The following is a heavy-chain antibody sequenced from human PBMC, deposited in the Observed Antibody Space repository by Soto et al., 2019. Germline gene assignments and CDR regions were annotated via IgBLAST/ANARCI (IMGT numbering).Heavy chain of an antibody. V-gene: IGHV3-23*01. J-gene: IGHJ4*02. CDR2: ITFRGDYT. CDR3: AKLGTMGVFDN. D-gene: IGHD1-26*01. Sequence: EVQLLESGGGLVQPGGSLRLSCAASGFTFISYAMSWVRQAPGKGLEWLAGITFRGDYTYYADSVKGRFTLSRDNSRNRLDLQMNSLKVEDTALYFCAKLGTMGVFDNWGQGTLLTVSS. CDR1: GFTFISYA.